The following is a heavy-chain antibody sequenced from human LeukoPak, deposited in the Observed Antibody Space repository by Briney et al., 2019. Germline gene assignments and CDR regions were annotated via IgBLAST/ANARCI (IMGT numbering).Heavy chain of an antibody. CDR1: GGSISTNTYY. Sequence: SETLSLTCTVSGGSISTNTYYWGWLRQPPGKGLEWIGYIYYSGSTNYNPSLKSRVTMSVDTSKNQFSLELTSVTAADTAVYYCSREGPSGSYYSAYYGMDVWGQGTTVTVSS. CDR2: IYYSGST. J-gene: IGHJ6*02. D-gene: IGHD3-10*01. CDR3: SREGPSGSYYSAYYGMDV. V-gene: IGHV4-61*01.